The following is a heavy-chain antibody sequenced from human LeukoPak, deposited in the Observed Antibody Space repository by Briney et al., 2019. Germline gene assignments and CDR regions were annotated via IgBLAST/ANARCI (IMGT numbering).Heavy chain of an antibody. CDR2: LNPDSGGT. J-gene: IGHJ4*02. CDR1: GYTFTGYY. CDR3: ARGAHSGSYFLIDY. D-gene: IGHD1-26*01. Sequence: ASVKVSCKASGYTFTGYYMHWVRQAPGQGPEWMGWLNPDSGGTNYAQNFQARVTVTRDMSITTAYMELTRLTSDDTAVYYCARGAHSGSYFLIDYWGQGTLVTVSS. V-gene: IGHV1-2*02.